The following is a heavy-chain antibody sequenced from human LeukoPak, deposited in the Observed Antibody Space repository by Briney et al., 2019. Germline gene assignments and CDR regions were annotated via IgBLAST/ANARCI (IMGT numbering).Heavy chain of an antibody. D-gene: IGHD3-22*01. J-gene: IGHJ4*02. CDR3: AKGLSAIVVISFDY. CDR1: GFTFSTYW. Sequence: GGSLRLSCAASGFTFSTYWMPWVRHAPGKGLVWVSRINTDGSTTNYADSVKGRFTISRDNAKNTLYLQMNSLRAEDTAVYYCAKGLSAIVVISFDYWGQGTLVTVSS. CDR2: INTDGSTT. V-gene: IGHV3-74*01.